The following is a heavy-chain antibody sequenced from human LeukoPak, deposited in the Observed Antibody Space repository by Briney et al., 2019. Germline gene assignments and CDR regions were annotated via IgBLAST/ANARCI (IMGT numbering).Heavy chain of an antibody. J-gene: IGHJ4*02. V-gene: IGHV3-48*04. CDR2: ISSSSSTI. D-gene: IGHD6-13*01. Sequence: PGGCLRLSCAASGFSFSTYAMSWVRQAPGKGLEWVSYISSSSSTIYYADSVKGRFTISRDNAKNSLYLQMNSLRAEDTAVYYCARLWSHSIAAASDYWGQGTLVTVSS. CDR1: GFSFSTYA. CDR3: ARLWSHSIAAASDY.